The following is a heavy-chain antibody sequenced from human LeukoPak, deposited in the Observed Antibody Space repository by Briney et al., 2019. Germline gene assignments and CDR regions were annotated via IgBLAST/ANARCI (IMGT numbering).Heavy chain of an antibody. D-gene: IGHD3-10*01. CDR2: ISGSGSDM. J-gene: IGHJ4*02. CDR3: AKDRAMVRGVIIDY. Sequence: GGSLRLSCAASGFTFSSFTMNWVCQAPGKGLEWVSSISGSGSDMYYAESVKGRFTISRDNAKNSLYLQMNSLRAEDTALYYCAKDRAMVRGVIIDYWGQGTLVTVSS. CDR1: GFTFSSFT. V-gene: IGHV3-21*04.